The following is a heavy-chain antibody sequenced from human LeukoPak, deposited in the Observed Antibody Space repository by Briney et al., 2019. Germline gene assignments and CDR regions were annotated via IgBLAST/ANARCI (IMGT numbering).Heavy chain of an antibody. V-gene: IGHV3-74*01. CDR2: INSDGRST. CDR1: GFTFSSYW. D-gene: IGHD5-24*01. J-gene: IGHJ4*02. CDR3: AKSGYNRFDY. Sequence: GGSLRLSCAASGFTFSSYWMHWVRQAPGKGLVGVSRINSDGRSTNYADSVKGRFTISRDNSKSTLYLQINSLRAEDTAVYYCAKSGYNRFDYWGQGTLVTVSS.